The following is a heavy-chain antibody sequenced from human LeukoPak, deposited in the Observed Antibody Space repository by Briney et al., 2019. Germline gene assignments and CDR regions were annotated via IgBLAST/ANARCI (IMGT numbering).Heavy chain of an antibody. Sequence: SETLSLTCIVSGGSISTYYWSWIRQPPGKGLEWIGYIYYTGSTTYNPSLKSRVSISVDTSKNKFSLDLNSVSAADTAVYYCARGRGDSRGTSFDPWGQGTLATVSS. CDR1: GGSISTYY. CDR2: IYYTGST. CDR3: ARGRGDSRGTSFDP. D-gene: IGHD3-10*01. J-gene: IGHJ5*02. V-gene: IGHV4-59*01.